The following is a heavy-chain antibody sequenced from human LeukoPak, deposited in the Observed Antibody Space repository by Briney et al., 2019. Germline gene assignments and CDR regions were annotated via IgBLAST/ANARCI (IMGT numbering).Heavy chain of an antibody. V-gene: IGHV4-4*02. J-gene: IGHJ4*02. CDR1: VGSISSGNW. CDR3: ARDGPTLGIAAAGSHFDR. CDR2: VELSGRT. D-gene: IGHD6-13*01. Sequence: PSGTLSLTCAVSVGSISSGNWWSWVRQPPGEGLEWIGEVELSGRTNYNPSLESRVTISVDMSANHISLKLTSVTAADTAVYYCARDGPTLGIAAAGSHFDRWGQGTVVTVSS.